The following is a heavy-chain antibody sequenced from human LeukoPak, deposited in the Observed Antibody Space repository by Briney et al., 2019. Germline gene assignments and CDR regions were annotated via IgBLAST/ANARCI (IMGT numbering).Heavy chain of an antibody. CDR3: ARGDAATIGKLGPYFDY. J-gene: IGHJ4*02. CDR1: GGTFSSYA. CDR2: IIPIFGTA. V-gene: IGHV1-69*13. Sequence: SVKVSCKASGGTFSSYAISWVRQAPGQGLEWMGGIIPIFGTANYAQKFQGRVTTTADESTSTAYMELSSLRSEDTAVYYCARGDAATIGKLGPYFDYWGQGTLVTVSS. D-gene: IGHD5-12*01.